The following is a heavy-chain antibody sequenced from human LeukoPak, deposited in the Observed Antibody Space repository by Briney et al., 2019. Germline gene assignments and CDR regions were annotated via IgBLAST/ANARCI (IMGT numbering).Heavy chain of an antibody. D-gene: IGHD3-22*01. Sequence: ASVKVSCKASGYTFTSYGISWVRQAPGQGLEWMGWISAYNGNANYAQKLQGRVTMTTDTSTSTAYMELRSLRSDDTAVYYCARALFDSSGYPSDYWGQGTLVTVSS. CDR1: GYTFTSYG. CDR2: ISAYNGNA. V-gene: IGHV1-18*01. J-gene: IGHJ4*02. CDR3: ARALFDSSGYPSDY.